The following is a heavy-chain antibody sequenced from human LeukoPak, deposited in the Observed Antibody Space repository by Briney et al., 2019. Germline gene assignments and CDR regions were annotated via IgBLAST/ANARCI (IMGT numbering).Heavy chain of an antibody. D-gene: IGHD6-13*01. V-gene: IGHV3-23*01. Sequence: GRSLRLSCAASGFTLSSYAMSWVRQAPGKGLEWVSVISGSGGNTYYADSVKGRFTISRDNSKNTLYLQMNSLRAEDTAVYYCAKDLELAAAGTSDYWGQGTLVTVSS. J-gene: IGHJ4*02. CDR3: AKDLELAAAGTSDY. CDR1: GFTLSSYA. CDR2: ISGSGGNT.